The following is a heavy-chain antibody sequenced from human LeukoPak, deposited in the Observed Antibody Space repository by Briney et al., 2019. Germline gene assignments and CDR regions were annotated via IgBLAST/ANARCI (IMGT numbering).Heavy chain of an antibody. CDR3: ARGDTAMATPYFDY. J-gene: IGHJ4*02. CDR2: IYYSGST. D-gene: IGHD5-18*01. V-gene: IGHV4-59*01. Sequence: PSETLSLTCTVSGGSISSYYWSWNRQPPGKGLEWIGYIYYSGSTNYNPSLKSRVTISVDTSKNQFSLKLSSVTAADTAAYYCARGDTAMATPYFDYWGQGTLVTVSS. CDR1: GGSISSYY.